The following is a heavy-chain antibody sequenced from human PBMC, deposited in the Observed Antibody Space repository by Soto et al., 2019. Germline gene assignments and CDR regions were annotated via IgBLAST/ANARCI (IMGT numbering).Heavy chain of an antibody. J-gene: IGHJ4*02. CDR1: GGTFSNTA. CDR3: ATPAEPLDTAMLKGLAQ. D-gene: IGHD5-18*01. CDR2: IIPIFGAP. Sequence: QVQLVQSGAEVKKPGSSVKVSCKASGGTFSNTAFIWVRQAPGQGLEWMGGIIPIFGAPNYAQKFQGRLMISADDSASKAYMELNTLTSEDTAVYYWATPAEPLDTAMLKGLAQWGQGTLVTVSS. V-gene: IGHV1-69*01.